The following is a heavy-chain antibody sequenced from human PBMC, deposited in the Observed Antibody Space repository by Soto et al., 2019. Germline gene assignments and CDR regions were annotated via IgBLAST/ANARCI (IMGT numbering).Heavy chain of an antibody. D-gene: IGHD2-21*01. CDR3: ASEGLCRAECYFFDY. CDR1: GFTLRNYE. J-gene: IGHJ4*02. V-gene: IGHV3-48*03. CDR2: ISGSNNNI. Sequence: GGSLRLSCAASGFTLRNYEMNWVRQAPGKGLEWISKISGSNNNIYYADSVRGRFTISRDNAKNSLYLQMNSLRAEDTAIYYCASEGLCRAECYFFDYWGQGTQVTVSS.